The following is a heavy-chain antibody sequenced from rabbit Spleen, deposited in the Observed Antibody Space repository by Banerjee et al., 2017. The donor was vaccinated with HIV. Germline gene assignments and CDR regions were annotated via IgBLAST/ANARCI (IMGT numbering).Heavy chain of an antibody. Sequence: EESGGDLVQPEGSLTLTCKASGLDFSSNYWICWVRQAPGKGLEWIACIYTGSSGSTYYASWVNGRFTITRSTSLNTVTLQLNSLTAADTATYFCARAYSDGYYDRLDLWGQGTLVTVS. CDR1: GLDFSSNYW. D-gene: IGHD6-1*01. J-gene: IGHJ3*01. CDR2: IYTGSSGST. CDR3: ARAYSDGYYDRLDL. V-gene: IGHV1S45*01.